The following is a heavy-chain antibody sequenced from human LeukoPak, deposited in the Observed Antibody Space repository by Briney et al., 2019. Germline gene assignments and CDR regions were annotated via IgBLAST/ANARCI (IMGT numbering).Heavy chain of an antibody. CDR3: ARDGGRWYYFDY. J-gene: IGHJ4*02. CDR1: GGSISSGSYY. D-gene: IGHD4-23*01. Sequence: SETLSLTCTVSGGSISSGSYYWSWIRQPAGKGLEWIGRIYTSGSTNYNPSLKSRVTISVDTSKNQFSLKLSSVTAADTAVYYCARDGGRWYYFDYWGQGTLVTVSS. V-gene: IGHV4-61*02. CDR2: IYTSGST.